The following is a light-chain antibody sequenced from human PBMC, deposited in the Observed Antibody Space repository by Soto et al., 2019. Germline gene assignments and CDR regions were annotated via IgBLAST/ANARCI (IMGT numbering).Light chain of an antibody. V-gene: IGKV3-15*01. CDR3: QQYERWPLT. Sequence: EIVLTQSLVTLSLSAGERATLSCRVSQSISSSSLSLYQQTPGQAPRLLIYGASTRATGIPVRFSGSASGTEFTLTICSLQSEDVTVYFCQQYERWPLTFGQGTKVDI. CDR2: GAS. CDR1: QSISSS. J-gene: IGKJ1*01.